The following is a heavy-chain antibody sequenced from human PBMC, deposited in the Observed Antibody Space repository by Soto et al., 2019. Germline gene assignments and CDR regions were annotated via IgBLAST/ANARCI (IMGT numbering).Heavy chain of an antibody. J-gene: IGHJ6*02. Sequence: GGSLRLSCAASGFTFSDYYMSWIRQAPGKGLEWVSYISSSGSTIYYADSVKGRFTISRDNAKNSLYLQMNSLRAEDTAVYYCARGHGVVVPAAIPYYYGMDVWGQGTTVTVSS. CDR2: ISSSGSTI. CDR3: ARGHGVVVPAAIPYYYGMDV. V-gene: IGHV3-11*01. D-gene: IGHD2-2*02. CDR1: GFTFSDYY.